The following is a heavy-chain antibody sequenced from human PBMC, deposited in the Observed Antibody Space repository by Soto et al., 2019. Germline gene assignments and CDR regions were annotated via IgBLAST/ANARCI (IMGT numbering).Heavy chain of an antibody. D-gene: IGHD3-3*01. Sequence: QVQLVESGGGVVQPGRSLRLSCAASGFTFTSYAMHWVRQAPGKGLEWVAVISNDGSNYYYADSVRGRFTISRDNTKNTLFLQMSSLRGGDSDVYFCARGTTLAIFDYGMDVWGQGTTVTVSS. CDR2: ISNDGSNY. CDR1: GFTFTSYA. J-gene: IGHJ6*02. V-gene: IGHV3-30-3*01. CDR3: ARGTTLAIFDYGMDV.